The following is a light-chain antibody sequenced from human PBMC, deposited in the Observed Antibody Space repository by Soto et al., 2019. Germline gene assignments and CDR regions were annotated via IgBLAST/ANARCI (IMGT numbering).Light chain of an antibody. Sequence: EIVLTQSPATLSLSPGERATLSCRASQSVSSYIAWYQQKPGQAPRLLIYDASNRATGIPARFSGSGSGTDFTLTISSLEPQDFVVYYCQQRSNWPGTFGPGTKVDIK. CDR1: QSVSSY. V-gene: IGKV3-11*01. CDR2: DAS. J-gene: IGKJ3*01. CDR3: QQRSNWPGT.